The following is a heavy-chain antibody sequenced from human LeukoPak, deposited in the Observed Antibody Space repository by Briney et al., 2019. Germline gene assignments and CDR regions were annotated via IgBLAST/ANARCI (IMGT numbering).Heavy chain of an antibody. CDR1: GFTFSTDS. CDR3: AKYPASGGYFDY. D-gene: IGHD6-13*01. Sequence: GRSLRLSCAASGFTFSTDSMSWVRLAPGKGLEWVSGISGSGANTYYADSVKGRFTISRDNSKNTLYLQMNSLRAEDTAVFYCAKYPASGGYFDYWGQGTLVTVSS. CDR2: ISGSGANT. V-gene: IGHV3-23*01. J-gene: IGHJ4*02.